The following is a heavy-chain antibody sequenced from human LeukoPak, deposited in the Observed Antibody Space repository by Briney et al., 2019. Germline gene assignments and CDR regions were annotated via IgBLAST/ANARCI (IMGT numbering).Heavy chain of an antibody. J-gene: IGHJ4*02. CDR3: ARSAITIFGVVTFDY. CDR1: GCSISSGSYY. V-gene: IGHV4-61*02. D-gene: IGHD3-3*01. Sequence: PSETLSLTCTVSGCSISSGSYYWSWIRQPAGKGLEWIGRIYTSGSTNYNPSLKSRVTISVDTSKNQFSLKLSSVTAADTAVYYCARSAITIFGVVTFDYWGQGTLVTVSS. CDR2: IYTSGST.